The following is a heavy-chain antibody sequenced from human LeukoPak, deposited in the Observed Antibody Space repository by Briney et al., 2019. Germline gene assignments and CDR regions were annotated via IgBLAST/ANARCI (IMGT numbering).Heavy chain of an antibody. V-gene: IGHV1-18*01. J-gene: IGHJ5*02. CDR3: ARVGARFLEWLRYNWFDP. Sequence: GASVKVSCKASGYTFTSYGISWVRQAPGQGLEWMRWISAYNANTNYAQKLQGRVTMTTDTSTSTAYMELRSLRSDDTAVYYCARVGARFLEWLRYNWFDPWGQGTLVTVSS. CDR1: GYTFTSYG. D-gene: IGHD3-3*01. CDR2: ISAYNANT.